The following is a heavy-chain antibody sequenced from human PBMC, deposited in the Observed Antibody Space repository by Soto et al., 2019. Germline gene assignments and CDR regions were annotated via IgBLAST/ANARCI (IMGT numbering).Heavy chain of an antibody. CDR3: AKQTVDTAMEGYYYYYYGMDV. CDR1: GFTFSSYA. J-gene: IGHJ6*02. Sequence: EVQLLESGGGLVQPGGSLRLSCAASGFTFSSYAMSWVRQAPGKGLEWVSAISGSGGSTYYADSVKGRFTISRDNSKNTLYLQMNSLRAEDTAVYYCAKQTVDTAMEGYYYYYYGMDVWGQGTTVTVSS. CDR2: ISGSGGST. V-gene: IGHV3-23*01. D-gene: IGHD5-18*01.